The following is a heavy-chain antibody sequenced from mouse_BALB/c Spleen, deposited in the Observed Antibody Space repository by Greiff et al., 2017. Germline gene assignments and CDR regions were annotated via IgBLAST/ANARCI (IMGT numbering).Heavy chain of an antibody. CDR3: ARGGSYYRYDEGFAY. CDR1: GYTFTDYA. CDR2: ISTYYGDA. D-gene: IGHD2-14*01. V-gene: IGHV1S137*01. J-gene: IGHJ3*01. Sequence: VQLQQSGAELVRPGVSVKISCKGSGYTFTDYAMHWVKQSHAKSLEWIGVISTYYGDASYNQKFKGKATMTVDKSSSTAYMELARLTSEDSAIYYCARGGSYYRYDEGFAYWGQGTLVTVSA.